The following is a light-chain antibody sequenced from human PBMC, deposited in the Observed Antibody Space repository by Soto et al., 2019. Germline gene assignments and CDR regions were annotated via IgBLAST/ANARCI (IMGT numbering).Light chain of an antibody. CDR3: LQYNNYPRT. J-gene: IGKJ3*01. Sequence: DIQMTQSPSSLSASVGDRVNITCRASQGMRNDLGWYQQKPGKAPQLLIYTASNLQSGVPSMFSGRGSGTEFTLTISSLQPEDFTTYYCLQYNNYPRTFGPGTNVDIK. CDR1: QGMRND. V-gene: IGKV1-17*01. CDR2: TAS.